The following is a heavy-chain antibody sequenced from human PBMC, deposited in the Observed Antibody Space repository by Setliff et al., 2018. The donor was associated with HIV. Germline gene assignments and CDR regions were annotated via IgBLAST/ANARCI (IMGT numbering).Heavy chain of an antibody. J-gene: IGHJ3*02. CDR3: ARDWNYFASGSNPFDI. CDR1: GYSFNTYG. CDR2: ISAYNGKT. Sequence: GASVKVSCKTSGYSFNTYGIGWMRQAPGQGLEWMGWISAYNGKTNLAQRFQGRLTVTTDSSTSTAYMGLRSLRSDDSAVYFCARDWNYFASGSNPFDIWGQGTMVTVSS. V-gene: IGHV1-18*01. D-gene: IGHD3-10*01.